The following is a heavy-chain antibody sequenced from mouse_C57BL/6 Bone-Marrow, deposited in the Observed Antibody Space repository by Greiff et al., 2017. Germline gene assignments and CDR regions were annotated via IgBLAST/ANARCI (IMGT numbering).Heavy chain of an antibody. J-gene: IGHJ1*03. Sequence: EVQRVESGGGLVQPKGSLKLSCAASGFSFNTYAMIWVRQAPGKGLEWVARIRSKSNNYATYYADSVKDRFTISRDDSESMLYLQMNNLKTEDTAMYYCVRQSYWYFDVWGTGTTVTVSS. CDR2: IRSKSNNYAT. CDR1: GFSFNTYA. V-gene: IGHV10-1*01. CDR3: VRQSYWYFDV.